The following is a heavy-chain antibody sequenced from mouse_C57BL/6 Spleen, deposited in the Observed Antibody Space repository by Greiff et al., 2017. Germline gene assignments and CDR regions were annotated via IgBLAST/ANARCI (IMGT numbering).Heavy chain of an antibody. CDR2: ITHSGET. CDR1: GFPITSGYY. Sequence: VQLQESGPGLVKPSQSLFLTCSITGFPITSGYYWIWIRQSPGKPLEWMGYITHSGETFYNPSLPSPISITRETSKNQFFLQLNSVTTEDTAMYYCAGDRSGTTGWDWGQGTLVTVSA. CDR3: AGDRSGTTGWD. D-gene: IGHD1-1*01. V-gene: IGHV12-3*01. J-gene: IGHJ3*01.